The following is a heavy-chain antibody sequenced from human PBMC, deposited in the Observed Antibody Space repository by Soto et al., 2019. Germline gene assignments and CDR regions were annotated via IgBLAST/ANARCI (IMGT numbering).Heavy chain of an antibody. J-gene: IGHJ6*02. V-gene: IGHV3-21*01. CDR2: ISSSSSYI. CDR3: ARGSSSSSPGYYSYGMDV. CDR1: GFTFSSYS. D-gene: IGHD6-6*01. Sequence: PGGSLRLSCAASGFTFSSYSINWGRQAPGKGLEWVSSISSSSSYIYYADSVKGRFTISRDNAKNSLYLQMNSLRAEDTAVYYCARGSSSSSPGYYSYGMDVWGQGTTVTVSS.